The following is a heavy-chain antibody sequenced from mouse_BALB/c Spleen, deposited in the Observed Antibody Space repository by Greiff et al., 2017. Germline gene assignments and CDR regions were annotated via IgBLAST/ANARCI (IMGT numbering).Heavy chain of an antibody. J-gene: IGHJ1*01. CDR3: ARDYDGAFDV. V-gene: IGHV5-4*02. CDR2: ISDGGSYT. Sequence: EVQRVESGGGLVKPGGSLKLSCAASGFTFSDYYMYWVRQTPEKRLEWVATISDGGSYTYYPDSVKGRFTISRDNAKNNLYLQMSSLKSEDTAMYYCARDYDGAFDVWGAGTTVTVSS. CDR1: GFTFSDYY. D-gene: IGHD2-12*01.